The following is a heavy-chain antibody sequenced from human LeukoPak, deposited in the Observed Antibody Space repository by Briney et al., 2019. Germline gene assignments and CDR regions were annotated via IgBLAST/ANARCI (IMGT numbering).Heavy chain of an antibody. J-gene: IGHJ6*03. V-gene: IGHV1-18*01. CDR3: TRVYSSGWYGTGYYYYYYMDV. Sequence: ASVKVSCKASGYTFTSYGISWVRQAPGQGLEWMGWISAYNGNTNYAQKLQGRVTMTTDTSTSTAYMELRSLRSDDTAVYYCTRVYSSGWYGTGYYYYYYMDVWGKGTTVTVSS. D-gene: IGHD6-19*01. CDR2: ISAYNGNT. CDR1: GYTFTSYG.